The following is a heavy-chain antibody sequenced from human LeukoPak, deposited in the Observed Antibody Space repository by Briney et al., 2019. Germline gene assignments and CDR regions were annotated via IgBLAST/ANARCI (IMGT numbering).Heavy chain of an antibody. V-gene: IGHV1-8*01. J-gene: IGHJ5*02. CDR3: ARARILTYNWFDP. CDR2: MNPNCGNT. CDR1: GYTFTSYD. Sequence: ASVKVSCKASGYTFTSYDINWVRQATGQGLEWMGWMNPNCGNTGYAQKFQGRVTMTRNTSISTAYMELSSLRSEDTAVYYCARARILTYNWFDPWGQGTLVTVSS. D-gene: IGHD3-9*01.